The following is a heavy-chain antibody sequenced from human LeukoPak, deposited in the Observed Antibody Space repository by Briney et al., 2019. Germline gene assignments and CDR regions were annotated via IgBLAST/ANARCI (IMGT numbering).Heavy chain of an antibody. CDR3: ASFSIAAADRGGDAFDI. D-gene: IGHD6-13*01. CDR2: IYTAGIT. V-gene: IGHV4-4*07. Sequence: PSETLSLTCTVSGGSISSYYWSWIRQPAGKGLEWIGRIYTAGITKYNPSLKSRVTMSVDTSKNQFSLRLSSVTAADTAVYYCASFSIAAADRGGDAFDIWGQGTMVTVSS. J-gene: IGHJ3*02. CDR1: GGSISSYY.